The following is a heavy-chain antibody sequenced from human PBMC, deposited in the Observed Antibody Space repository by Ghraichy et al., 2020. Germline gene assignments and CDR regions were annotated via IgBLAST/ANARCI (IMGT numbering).Heavy chain of an antibody. V-gene: IGHV3-9*01. CDR3: AKDKSSIEVSYDALDL. CDR2: ISWNSNSV. CDR1: GFTFHDYA. Sequence: LSLTCAASGFTFHDYAMHWVRQAPGKGLEWVSGISWNSNSVGYAASVKGRFTIFRDNTKNSLYLQMSSLRFEDTALYYCAKDKSSIEVSYDALDLWGQGTMVTVSS. J-gene: IGHJ3*01. D-gene: IGHD6-13*01.